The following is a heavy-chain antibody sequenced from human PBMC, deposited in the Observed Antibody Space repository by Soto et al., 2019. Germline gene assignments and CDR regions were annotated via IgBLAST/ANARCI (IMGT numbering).Heavy chain of an antibody. Sequence: QVQLVQSGAEVKKPGASVKVSCKASGYSFNTYGITWVRQAPGQGLEWMGWITAYKGNTHYAQKFQGRVTMTTDTSTSTAYMELRSLRSDDTAVYYCARITDYYDSTGPEFDCWGQGTLVTVSS. CDR3: ARITDYYDSTGPEFDC. CDR1: GYSFNTYG. CDR2: ITAYKGNT. V-gene: IGHV1-18*01. J-gene: IGHJ4*02. D-gene: IGHD3-22*01.